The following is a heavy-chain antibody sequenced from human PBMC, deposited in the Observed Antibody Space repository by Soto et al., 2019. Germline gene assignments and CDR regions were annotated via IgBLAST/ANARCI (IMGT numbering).Heavy chain of an antibody. V-gene: IGHV4-4*02. CDR2: IYHSGST. J-gene: IGHJ4*02. CDR1: GGSIRSSNW. D-gene: IGHD3-22*01. Sequence: SETLSLTCAVSGGSIRSSNWWSWVRRPPGKGLEWIGEIYHSGSTNYNPSLKSRVTISVDKSKNQFSLKLNSVTAADTAVYYCARMNYYDTSGYPFDYWGQGMMVTVSS. CDR3: ARMNYYDTSGYPFDY.